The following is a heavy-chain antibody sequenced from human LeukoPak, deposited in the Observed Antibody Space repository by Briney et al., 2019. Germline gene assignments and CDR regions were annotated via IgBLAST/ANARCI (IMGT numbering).Heavy chain of an antibody. V-gene: IGHV3-74*01. CDR2: ISSAGDTT. D-gene: IGHD3-10*01. J-gene: IGHJ4*02. CDR1: GFTFSDYW. CDR3: ARDRGPRTGFMVREAYDY. Sequence: GGSLRLSCVASGFTFSDYWIHWVRQAPGKGLVWVSRISSAGDTTNYADSVKGRFTISRDNAKNTLYLQMNSLRVEDTAVYYCARDRGPRTGFMVREAYDYWGQGTLVTVSS.